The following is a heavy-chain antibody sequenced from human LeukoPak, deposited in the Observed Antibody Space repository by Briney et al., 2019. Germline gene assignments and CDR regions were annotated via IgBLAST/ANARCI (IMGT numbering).Heavy chain of an antibody. CDR1: GFTFSSYS. Sequence: GGSLRLSCAAPGFTFSSYSMNWVRQAPGKGLEWVSSISSSSSYIYYADSVKGRFTISRDNAKNSLYLQMNSLRAEDTAVYYCAREGDGALTYDYWGQGTLVTVSS. V-gene: IGHV3-21*01. CDR2: ISSSSSYI. CDR3: AREGDGALTYDY. D-gene: IGHD1-14*01. J-gene: IGHJ4*02.